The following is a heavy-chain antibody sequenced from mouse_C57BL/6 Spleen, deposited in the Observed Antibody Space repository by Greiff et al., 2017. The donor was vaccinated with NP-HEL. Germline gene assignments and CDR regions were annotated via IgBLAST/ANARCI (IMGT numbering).Heavy chain of an antibody. CDR2: IYPGSGST. Sequence: QVQLQQPGAELVKPGASVKMSCKASGYTFTSYWITWVKQRPGQGLEWIGDIYPGSGSTNYNEKFKSKATLTVDTSSSTAYMQLSSLTSEDSAVYYGARGYMVTTGYYYAMDYWGQGTSVTVSS. V-gene: IGHV1-55*01. CDR1: GYTFTSYW. D-gene: IGHD2-1*01. CDR3: ARGYMVTTGYYYAMDY. J-gene: IGHJ4*01.